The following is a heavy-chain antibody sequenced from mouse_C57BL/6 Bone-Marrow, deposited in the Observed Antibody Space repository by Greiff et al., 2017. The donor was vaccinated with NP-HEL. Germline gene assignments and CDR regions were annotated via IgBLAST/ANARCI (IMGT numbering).Heavy chain of an antibody. CDR2: ISYDGSN. J-gene: IGHJ3*01. D-gene: IGHD2-2*01. CDR1: GYSITSGYY. CDR3: ARVLGVTRGSAWFAY. V-gene: IGHV3-6*01. Sequence: ESGPGLVKPSQSLSLTCSVTGYSITSGYYWNWIRQFPGNKLEWMGYISYDGSNNYNPSLKNRISITRDTSKNQFFLQLNSVTTEDPATYCGARVLGVTRGSAWFAYWGQGTLVTVSA.